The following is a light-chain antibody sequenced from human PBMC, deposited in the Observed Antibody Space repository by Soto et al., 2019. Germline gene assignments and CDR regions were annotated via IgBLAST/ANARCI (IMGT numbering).Light chain of an antibody. Sequence: DIQMTQSPSTLSASVGDRVTITCRASQNINSWLAWYQQKPGKAPKLLIYKASSLESGVPSRFSGSGSGTEFTLSISSLQPDDIATYYCQQYSNYWTFGQGTKVEIK. V-gene: IGKV1-5*03. CDR3: QQYSNYWT. J-gene: IGKJ1*01. CDR1: QNINSW. CDR2: KAS.